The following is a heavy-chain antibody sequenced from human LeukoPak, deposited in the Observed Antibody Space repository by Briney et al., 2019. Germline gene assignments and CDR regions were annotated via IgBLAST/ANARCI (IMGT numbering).Heavy chain of an antibody. D-gene: IGHD3-10*01. J-gene: IGHJ4*02. CDR1: GYTLTELS. V-gene: IGHV1-24*01. CDR2: VDPEDGET. CDR3: ATDPNYYGSGSLDY. Sequence: GASVKVSCEVSGYTLTELSMHWVRQAPGKGLEWMGSVDPEDGETIYAQKFQGRVTMTEDTSTDTVYMELSSLRSEDTAMYYCATDPNYYGSGSLDYWGQGTLVTASS.